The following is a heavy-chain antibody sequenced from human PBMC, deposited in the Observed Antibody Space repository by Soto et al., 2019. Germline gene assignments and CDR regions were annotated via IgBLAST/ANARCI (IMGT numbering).Heavy chain of an antibody. J-gene: IGHJ5*02. CDR2: IYPGDSDT. CDR3: ARHVCNMDRGPLDP. Sequence: GESLKISCQGSGYTFTNYWIGWVRQRPGKGLEWMGVIYPGDSDTKYSPSFQGQVTMSVYNSISTAYLQWRSLRASDTAIYYCARHVCNMDRGPLDPWGQETLVTVSS. CDR1: GYTFTNYW. D-gene: IGHD2-15*01. V-gene: IGHV5-51*01.